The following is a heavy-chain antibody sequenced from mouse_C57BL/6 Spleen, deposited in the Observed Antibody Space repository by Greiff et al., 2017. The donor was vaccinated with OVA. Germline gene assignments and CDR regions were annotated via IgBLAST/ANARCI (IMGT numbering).Heavy chain of an antibody. V-gene: IGHV10-1*01. J-gene: IGHJ2*01. CDR1: GFSFNTYA. Sequence: GGGLVQPKGSLKLSCAASGFSFNTYAMNWVRQAPGKGLEWVARIRSKSNNYATYYADSVKDRFTISRDDSESMLYLQMNNLKTEDTAMYYCVGHSGYSYFDYWGQGTTLSVSS. CDR3: VGHSGYSYFDY. CDR2: IRSKSNNYAT. D-gene: IGHD2-3*01.